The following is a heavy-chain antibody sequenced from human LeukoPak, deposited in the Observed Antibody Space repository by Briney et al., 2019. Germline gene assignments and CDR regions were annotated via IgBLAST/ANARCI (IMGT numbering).Heavy chain of an antibody. J-gene: IGHJ4*02. Sequence: PSETLSLTCTVSGYSISSGYYWAWIRQPPGKGVEWIGTIYHSGSTYSNPSLKSRVTISVDTSKNQFSLRLSSVTAADTAVYYCARETGTYSAFDYWGQGTLVTVSS. V-gene: IGHV4-38-2*02. CDR3: ARETGTYSAFDY. CDR1: GYSISSGYY. D-gene: IGHD1-26*01. CDR2: IYHSGST.